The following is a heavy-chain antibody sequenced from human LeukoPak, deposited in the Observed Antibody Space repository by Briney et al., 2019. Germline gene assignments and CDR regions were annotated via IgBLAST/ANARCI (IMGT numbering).Heavy chain of an antibody. CDR1: GFSSSTYA. D-gene: IGHD4/OR15-4a*01. CDR3: AKDMHYGDGRWEFDP. J-gene: IGHJ5*02. V-gene: IGHV3-23*01. CDR2: MVGSGTR. Sequence: GGSLRLSCVASGFSSSTYAMAWVRQAPGKGLEWASGMVGSGTRYYADSVKGRFTISRDNSKNTVFLQMDSLRVEDTAIYYCAKDMHYGDGRWEFDPWGQGTLVTVSS.